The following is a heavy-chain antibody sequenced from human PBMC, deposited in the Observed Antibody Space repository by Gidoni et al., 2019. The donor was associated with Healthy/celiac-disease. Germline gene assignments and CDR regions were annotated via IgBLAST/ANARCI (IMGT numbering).Heavy chain of an antibody. CDR3: ARVAVLRYFDWSPHIDY. D-gene: IGHD3-9*01. CDR1: GGSISSGSYY. V-gene: IGHV4-61*02. CDR2: IYTSGST. J-gene: IGHJ4*02. Sequence: QVQLQESGPGLVKPSQTLSLTCTVSGGSISSGSYYWSWIRQPAGQGLEWIGRIYTSGSTNYNPSLKSRVTISVDTAKNQFSLKLSSVTAADTAVYYCARVAVLRYFDWSPHIDYWGQGTLVTVSS.